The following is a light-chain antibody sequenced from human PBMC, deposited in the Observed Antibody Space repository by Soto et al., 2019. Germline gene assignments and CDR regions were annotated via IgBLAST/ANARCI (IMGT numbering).Light chain of an antibody. CDR1: QSIGSN. CDR2: DAS. V-gene: IGKV3-15*01. CDR3: QQYNNWPLT. J-gene: IGKJ4*01. Sequence: VMTQSPVNLSVSSGERVTLSCRASQSIGSNLGWYQQKPGQAPRLLIYDASTRATGIPAKFSGSGSGTEFTLIIGSLQSEDFAVYYCQQYNNWPLTFGGGTKVEIK.